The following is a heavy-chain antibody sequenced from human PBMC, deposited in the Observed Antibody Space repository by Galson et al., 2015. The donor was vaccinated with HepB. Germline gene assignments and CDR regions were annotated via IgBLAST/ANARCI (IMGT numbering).Heavy chain of an antibody. CDR3: ARGQLWLRFPLGY. D-gene: IGHD5-18*01. CDR2: INAGNGNT. Sequence: SVKVSCKASGYTFTSYYMHWVRQAPGQRLEWMGWINAGNGNTKYSQKFQGRVTITRDTSASTAYMELSSLRSEDTAVYYCARGQLWLRFPLGYWGQGTLVTVSS. V-gene: IGHV1-3*01. CDR1: GYTFTSYY. J-gene: IGHJ4*02.